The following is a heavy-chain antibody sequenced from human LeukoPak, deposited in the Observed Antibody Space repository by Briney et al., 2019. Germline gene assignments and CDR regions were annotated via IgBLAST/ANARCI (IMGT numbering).Heavy chain of an antibody. J-gene: IGHJ4*02. CDR1: GYTFTGYY. CDR2: INPSGGST. D-gene: IGHD2-21*01. V-gene: IGHV1-46*01. CDR3: ARGWGLLPFDY. Sequence: ASVKVSCKASGYTFTGYYMHWVRQAPGQGLEWMGIINPSGGSTSYAQKFQGRATMTRDTSTSTVYMELSSLRSEDTAVYYCARGWGLLPFDYWGQGTLVTVSS.